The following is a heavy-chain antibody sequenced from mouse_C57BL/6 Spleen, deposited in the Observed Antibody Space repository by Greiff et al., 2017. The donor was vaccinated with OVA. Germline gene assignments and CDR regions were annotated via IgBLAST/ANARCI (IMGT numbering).Heavy chain of an antibody. J-gene: IGHJ2*01. CDR1: GYTFTSYW. Sequence: VQLQQPGAELVRPGSSVKLSCKASGYTFTSYWMHWVKQRPIQGLEWIGNIDPSDSETHYNQKFKDKATLTVDKSSSTAYMQLSSLTSEDSAVYYCARGDYDVRGGYFDYWGQGTTLTVSS. CDR2: IDPSDSET. CDR3: ARGDYDVRGGYFDY. D-gene: IGHD2-4*01. V-gene: IGHV1-52*01.